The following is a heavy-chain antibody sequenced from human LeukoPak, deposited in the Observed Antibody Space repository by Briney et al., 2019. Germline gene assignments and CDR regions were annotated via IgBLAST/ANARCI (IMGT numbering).Heavy chain of an antibody. D-gene: IGHD5-12*01. Sequence: SETLSLTCAVSGYSISSGYYWGWIRQPPGKGLEWIGSIYHSGSTYYNPSLKSRVTISVDTSKNQFSLKLSSVTAADTAVYYCARDPFGYDPAYDFDYWGQGTLVTVSS. CDR3: ARDPFGYDPAYDFDY. V-gene: IGHV4-38-2*02. CDR2: IYHSGST. CDR1: GYSISSGYY. J-gene: IGHJ4*02.